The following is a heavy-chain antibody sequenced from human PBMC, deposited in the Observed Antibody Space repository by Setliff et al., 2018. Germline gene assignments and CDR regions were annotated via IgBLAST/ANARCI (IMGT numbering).Heavy chain of an antibody. J-gene: IGHJ4*02. CDR2: MNPNSGNT. CDR3: AXXWAALXXXGY. Sequence: ASVKVSCKASGYTFTSYDINWMRQASGQGLEWMGWMNPNSGNTGSTQKFQGRVTMTRXXXTXXXXXXXXXXXXXXXXVYXCAXXWAALXXXGYWGQGTLVTVSS. V-gene: IGHV1-8*02. D-gene: IGHD2-8*01. CDR1: GYTFTSYD.